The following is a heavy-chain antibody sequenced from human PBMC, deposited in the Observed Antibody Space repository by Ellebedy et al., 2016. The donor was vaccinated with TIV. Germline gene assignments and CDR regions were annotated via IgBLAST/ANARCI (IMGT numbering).Heavy chain of an antibody. J-gene: IGHJ4*02. CDR2: IYYSGST. V-gene: IGHV4-59*12. Sequence: SETLSLTCTVSGGSISSYYWSWIRQPPGKGLEWIGYIYYSGSTDYNPSLKSRVTISVDPSKNQFSLKLTSVTAADTAVYYCARGVPLLFCSSASCPLDYWGQGTLVTVSS. CDR3: ARGVPLLFCSSASCPLDY. D-gene: IGHD2-2*01. CDR1: GGSISSYY.